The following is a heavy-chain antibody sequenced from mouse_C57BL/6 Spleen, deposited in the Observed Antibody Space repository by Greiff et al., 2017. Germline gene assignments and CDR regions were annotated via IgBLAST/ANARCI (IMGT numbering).Heavy chain of an antibody. J-gene: IGHJ4*01. CDR1: GYTFTDYN. CDR2: INPNNGGT. D-gene: IGHD2-3*01. V-gene: IGHV1-18*01. CDR3: ARSEDGYSYYYAMDY. Sequence: VQLQQSGPELVKPGASVKIPCKASGYTFTDYNMDWVKQSHGKSLEWIGDINPNNGGTIYNQKFKGKATLTVDKSSSTAYMELRSLTSEDTAVYYCARSEDGYSYYYAMDYWGQGTSVTVSS.